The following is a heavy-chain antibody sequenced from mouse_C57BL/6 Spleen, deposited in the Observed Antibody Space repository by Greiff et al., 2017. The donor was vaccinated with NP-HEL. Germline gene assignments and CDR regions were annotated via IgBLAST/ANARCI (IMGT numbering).Heavy chain of an antibody. Sequence: VQLQQSGTVLARPGASVKMSCKTSGYTFTSYWMHWVKQRPGQGLEWIGAIYPGNSDTSYNQKFKGKAKLTAVTSASTAYMELSSLTNEDSAVYYCTRGRLLPYWYFDVWGTGTMVTVSS. J-gene: IGHJ1*03. V-gene: IGHV1-5*01. CDR1: GYTFTSYW. D-gene: IGHD2-3*01. CDR3: TRGRLLPYWYFDV. CDR2: IYPGNSDT.